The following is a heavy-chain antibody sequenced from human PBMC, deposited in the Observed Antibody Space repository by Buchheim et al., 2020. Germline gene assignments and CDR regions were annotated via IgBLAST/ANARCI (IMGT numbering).Heavy chain of an antibody. CDR3: ARGIRGYSYVILDYYYGMDV. J-gene: IGHJ6*02. V-gene: IGHV3-30*04. D-gene: IGHD5-18*01. Sequence: QVQLVESGGGVVQPGRSLRLSCAASGFTFSSYAMHWVRQAPGKGLEWVAVISYDGSNTYYADSVKGRFTISRDNSKNTLYLQMNSLRAEDTAVYYCARGIRGYSYVILDYYYGMDVWGQGTT. CDR2: ISYDGSNT. CDR1: GFTFSSYA.